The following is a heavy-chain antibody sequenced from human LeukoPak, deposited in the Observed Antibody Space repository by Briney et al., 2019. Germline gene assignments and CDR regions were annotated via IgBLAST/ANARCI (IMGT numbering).Heavy chain of an antibody. CDR3: ARGPPPTYYYDSSGNQDYYYGMDV. CDR2: XXXXSGNT. D-gene: IGHD3-22*01. V-gene: IGHV1-8*01. Sequence: ASVKVSCKASGYTFTSYDINWVRQATGQGLXXXXXXXXXSGNTGYAQKFQGRVTMTRNTSISTAYMELSSLRSEDTAVYYCARGPPPTYYYDSSGNQDYYYGMDVWGQGTTVTVSS. CDR1: GYTFTSYD. J-gene: IGHJ6*02.